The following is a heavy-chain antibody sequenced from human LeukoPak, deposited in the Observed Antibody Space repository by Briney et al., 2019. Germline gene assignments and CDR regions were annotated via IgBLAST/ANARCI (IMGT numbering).Heavy chain of an antibody. Sequence: GASVKVSCKASGYTFTSYYIHWVRQAPGQRLEWMGWINAGNGNTKYSQKFQGRVTITRDTSASTAYMELSSLRSEDTAVYYCARDLRVVVAATLGYWGQGTLVTVSS. CDR1: GYTFTSYY. V-gene: IGHV1-3*01. D-gene: IGHD2-15*01. J-gene: IGHJ4*02. CDR3: ARDLRVVVAATLGY. CDR2: INAGNGNT.